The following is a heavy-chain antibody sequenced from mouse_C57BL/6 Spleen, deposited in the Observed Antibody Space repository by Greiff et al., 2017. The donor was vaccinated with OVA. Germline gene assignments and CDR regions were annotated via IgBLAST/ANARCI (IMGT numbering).Heavy chain of an antibody. D-gene: IGHD2-5*01. Sequence: QVQLQQPGAELVKPGASVKMSCKASGYTFTSYWITWVKQRPGQGLEWIGDIYPGSGSTNYNEKFKSKATLTVDTSSSTAYMQLSSLTSEDAAVYYCARSEAYYSKDWGQGTTLTVSS. CDR3: ARSEAYYSKD. V-gene: IGHV1-55*01. J-gene: IGHJ2*01. CDR1: GYTFTSYW. CDR2: IYPGSGST.